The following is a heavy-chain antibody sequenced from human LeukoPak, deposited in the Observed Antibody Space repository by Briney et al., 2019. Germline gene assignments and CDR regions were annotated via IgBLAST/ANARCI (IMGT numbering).Heavy chain of an antibody. CDR2: IYYSGST. V-gene: IGHV4-31*11. CDR1: GGSISSGGYY. D-gene: IGHD4-17*01. J-gene: IGHJ4*02. Sequence: SETLSLTCAVYGGSISSGGYYWSWIRQHPGKGLEWIGYIYYSGSTYYNPSLKSRVTISVDTSKNQFSLKLSSVTAADTAVYYCAVEVNDYVTQWGQGTLVTVSS. CDR3: AVEVNDYVTQ.